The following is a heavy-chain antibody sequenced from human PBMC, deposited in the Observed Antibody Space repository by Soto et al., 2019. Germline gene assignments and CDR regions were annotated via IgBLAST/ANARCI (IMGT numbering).Heavy chain of an antibody. CDR1: GYTFTSYA. CDR2: INAGNGNT. CDR3: ARDAYCGGDCYDAFDI. J-gene: IGHJ3*02. V-gene: IGHV1-3*01. D-gene: IGHD2-21*01. Sequence: ASVKVSCKASGYTFTSYAMHWLRQAPGQRLEWMGWINAGNGNTKYSQKFQGRVTITRDTSASTAYMELSSLRSEDTAVYYCARDAYCGGDCYDAFDIWGQGTMVTVSS.